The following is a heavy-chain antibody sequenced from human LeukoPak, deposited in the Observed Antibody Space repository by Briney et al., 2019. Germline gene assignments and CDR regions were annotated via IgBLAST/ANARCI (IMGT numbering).Heavy chain of an antibody. CDR1: GFTFSTYW. CDR2: TNPDGSRT. J-gene: IGHJ4*02. D-gene: IGHD3-22*01. V-gene: IGHV3-74*01. CDR3: AKDLRGYRDY. Sequence: GGSLRLSCAAAGFTFSTYWMHWVRQAPGKGLVWVSRTNPDGSRTDYADSVKGRFTISRDNAKNTLYLQMNRLRAEDTAVYYCAKDLRGYRDYWGPGTLVTVSS.